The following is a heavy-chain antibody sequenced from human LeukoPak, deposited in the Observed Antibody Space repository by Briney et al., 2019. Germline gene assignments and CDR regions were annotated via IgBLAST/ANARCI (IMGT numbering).Heavy chain of an antibody. J-gene: IGHJ4*02. CDR3: AKLRSHIDYSSGWYYFDN. CDR1: GGSFGGYY. Sequence: PSETLSLTCAVYGGSFGGYYWSWIRQPPGKGLEWIGEINDSGSSNYIPSLKSRVTISVDRSKNQFSLWLSSVTAADTAVYYCAKLRSHIDYSSGWYYFDNWGQGTLVTVSS. CDR2: INDSGSS. V-gene: IGHV4-34*01. D-gene: IGHD6-19*01.